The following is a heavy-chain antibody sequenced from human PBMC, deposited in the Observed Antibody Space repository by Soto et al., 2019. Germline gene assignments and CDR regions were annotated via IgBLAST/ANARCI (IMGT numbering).Heavy chain of an antibody. CDR1: GGSISNGGYY. Sequence: TSETLSLTCNVSGGSISNGGYYWSWIRQQPGKGLEWIGHIYYSGNTFYNPSLKSRVTISVDTSKNQFSLKLSSVTAADTAVYYCARADVWSGYGDYWGQGTLVTVSS. CDR2: IYYSGNT. CDR3: ARADVWSGYGDY. V-gene: IGHV4-31*03. D-gene: IGHD3-3*01. J-gene: IGHJ4*02.